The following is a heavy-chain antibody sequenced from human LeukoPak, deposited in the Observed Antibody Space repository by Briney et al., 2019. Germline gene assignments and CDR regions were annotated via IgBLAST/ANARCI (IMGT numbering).Heavy chain of an antibody. D-gene: IGHD3-3*01. J-gene: IGHJ6*03. CDR2: IIPIFGTA. CDR1: GGAFSSYA. Sequence: SVKVSCKASGGAFSSYAISWVRQAPGQGLDWMGGIIPIFGTANYAQKLQGRVTITADESTSTAYMELSSLRSEDTAVYYCAREPAYDFWSGYYYMDVWGKGTTVTVSS. CDR3: AREPAYDFWSGYYYMDV. V-gene: IGHV1-69*13.